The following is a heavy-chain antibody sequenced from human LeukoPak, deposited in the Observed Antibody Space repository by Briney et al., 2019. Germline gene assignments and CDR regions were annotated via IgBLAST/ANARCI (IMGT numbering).Heavy chain of an antibody. V-gene: IGHV4-59*01. Sequence: PSETLSLTCTVSGGSIGTYFWTWIRQPPGKGLEWIGYIDYSAYTKYNPSLKSRVTISVDTSKNQFSLSLSSLTAADTAVYYCARQSRFTIVLMVYAIFDYWGQGTLVTVSS. D-gene: IGHD2-8*01. CDR1: GGSIGTYF. J-gene: IGHJ4*02. CDR2: IDYSAYT. CDR3: ARQSRFTIVLMVYAIFDY.